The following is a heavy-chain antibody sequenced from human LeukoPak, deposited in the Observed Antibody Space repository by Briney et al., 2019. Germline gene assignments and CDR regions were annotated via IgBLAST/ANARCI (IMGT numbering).Heavy chain of an antibody. CDR3: AKGYCSGGSCYPGGFDY. Sequence: GGSLRLSCAASGFTFNTYAMSWVRQAPGKGLEWVSAISGSGGSTYYADSVKGRFTISRDNSKNTLYLQMNSLRAEDTAVYYCAKGYCSGGSCYPGGFDYWGQGTLVTVSS. CDR1: GFTFNTYA. CDR2: ISGSGGST. D-gene: IGHD2-15*01. J-gene: IGHJ4*02. V-gene: IGHV3-23*01.